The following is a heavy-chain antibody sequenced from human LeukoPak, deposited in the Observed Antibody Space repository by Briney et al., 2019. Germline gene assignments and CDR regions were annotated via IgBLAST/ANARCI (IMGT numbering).Heavy chain of an antibody. Sequence: GGSLRLSCAASGFTFDDYAMPWVRQAPGKGLEWVSGISWNSGSIGYADSVKGRFTISRDNAKNSLYLQMNSLRAEDTALYYCAKDRTDVDTAMVTNWGQGTLVTVSS. CDR1: GFTFDDYA. D-gene: IGHD5-18*01. CDR3: AKDRTDVDTAMVTN. V-gene: IGHV3-9*01. CDR2: ISWNSGSI. J-gene: IGHJ4*02.